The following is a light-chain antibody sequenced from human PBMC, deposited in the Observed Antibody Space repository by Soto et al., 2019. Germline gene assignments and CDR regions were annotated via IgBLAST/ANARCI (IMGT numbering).Light chain of an antibody. CDR2: EVT. V-gene: IGLV2-14*01. J-gene: IGLJ1*01. CDR1: SSDVGGYDY. CDR3: SSYTTTSTYV. Sequence: QSALTQSASVSGSPGQSVTISCTGTSSDVGGYDYVSWYQQHPGKAPKFMIYEVTNRPSGVSHRFSGSKSGNTASLTISGLQAEDEADYYCSSYTTTSTYVFGTGTKATVL.